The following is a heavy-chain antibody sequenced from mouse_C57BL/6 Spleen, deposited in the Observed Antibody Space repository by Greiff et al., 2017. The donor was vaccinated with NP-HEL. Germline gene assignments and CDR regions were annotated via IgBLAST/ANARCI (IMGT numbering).Heavy chain of an antibody. CDR1: GFTFSIYA. J-gene: IGHJ3*01. Sequence: DVMLVESGGGLVKPGGSLKLSCAASGFTFSIYAMSWVRQTPEKRLEWVATISDGGSYTYYPDNVKGRFTISRDNAKNNLYLQMSHLKSEDTAMYYCARDGYYDYDEAWFAYWGQGTLVTVSA. V-gene: IGHV5-4*01. D-gene: IGHD2-4*01. CDR2: ISDGGSYT. CDR3: ARDGYYDYDEAWFAY.